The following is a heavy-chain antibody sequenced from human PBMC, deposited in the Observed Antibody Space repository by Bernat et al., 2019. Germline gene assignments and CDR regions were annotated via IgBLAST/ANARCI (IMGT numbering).Heavy chain of an antibody. CDR2: IIPIFGTA. CDR1: GGTFSSYA. V-gene: IGHV1-69*01. D-gene: IGHD3-22*01. J-gene: IGHJ3*02. Sequence: QVQLVQSGAEVKKPGSSVKVSCKASGGTFSSYAISWVRQAPGQGLEWMGGIIPIFGTANYAQKFQGRVTITADESTSTAYMELSSLRSEDTAVYYCARGSFIRDYYDSSGRSDAFDIWGQGKMVTVSS. CDR3: ARGSFIRDYYDSSGRSDAFDI.